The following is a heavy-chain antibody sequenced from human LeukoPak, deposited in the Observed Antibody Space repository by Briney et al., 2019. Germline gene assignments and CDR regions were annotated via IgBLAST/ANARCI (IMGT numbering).Heavy chain of an antibody. V-gene: IGHV3-23*01. CDR3: AKDICTSPRCLLYLDS. D-gene: IGHD2-8*01. CDR2: ISGGSA. Sequence: GGSLRLSCITSGFAFSNYVVNWVRQAPGKGLEWVSGISGGSAYYADSVKGLFTISRDNSKNVLYLQMNRLKAEDTAVYYCAKDICTSPRCLLYLDSWGQGTLVTVSS. J-gene: IGHJ4*02. CDR1: GFAFSNYV.